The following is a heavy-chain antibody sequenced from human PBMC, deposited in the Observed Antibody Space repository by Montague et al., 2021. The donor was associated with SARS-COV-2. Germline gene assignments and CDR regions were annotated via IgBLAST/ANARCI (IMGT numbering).Heavy chain of an antibody. Sequence: SETLSLTCAVYGGSFSGYYWSWIRQPPGKGLEWIGSIYYSGSTYXNPSLKSRVTISVDTSKNQFSLKLSSVTAADTAVYYCATEVVVGHYYYYYGMDVWGQGTTVTVSS. CDR1: GGSFSGYY. CDR3: ATEVVVGHYYYYYGMDV. CDR2: IYYSGST. V-gene: IGHV4-34*01. J-gene: IGHJ6*02. D-gene: IGHD2-15*01.